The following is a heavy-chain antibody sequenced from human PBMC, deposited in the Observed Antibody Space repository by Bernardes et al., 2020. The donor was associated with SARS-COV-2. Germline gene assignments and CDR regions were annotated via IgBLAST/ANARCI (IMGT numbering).Heavy chain of an antibody. Sequence: GGSLRLSRAASGFTFSDYSMHWVRQAPGKGLEWISDISGRTTKIYYADSVKGRFTVSRDNAKKSMYLQMNSVTAEDTAVYYCASYRGGEYYFEYWGQGTLVTVSS. CDR3: ASYRGGEYYFEY. D-gene: IGHD6-19*01. J-gene: IGHJ4*02. CDR1: GFTFSDYS. V-gene: IGHV3-48*01. CDR2: ISGRTTKI.